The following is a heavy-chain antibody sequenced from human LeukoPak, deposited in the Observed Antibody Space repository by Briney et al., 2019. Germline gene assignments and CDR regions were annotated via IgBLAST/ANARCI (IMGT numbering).Heavy chain of an antibody. D-gene: IGHD6-19*01. J-gene: IGHJ1*01. CDR1: GFTFSSYA. V-gene: IGHV3-23*01. CDR3: AKDRQTYSSGWYYFFQH. CDR2: ISGSGGST. Sequence: GGSLRLSCAASGFTFSSYAMSWVRQAPGNGLEWVSAISGSGGSTYYADSVKGRFTISRDNSKNTLYLQMNSLRAEDTAVYYCAKDRQTYSSGWYYFFQHWGQGTLVTVSS.